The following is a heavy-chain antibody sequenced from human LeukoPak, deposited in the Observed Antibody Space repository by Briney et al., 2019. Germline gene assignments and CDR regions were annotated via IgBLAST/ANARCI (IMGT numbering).Heavy chain of an antibody. V-gene: IGHV5-51*01. CDR1: GYTFTSYW. CDR3: ARQSSTFDY. J-gene: IGHJ4*02. CDR2: IYPGDSDI. Sequence: GESLKISCEASGYTFTSYWIGWVRQMPGKGLEWMGIIYPGDSDIRYSPSFQGQVTTSADKSISTAYLQWSSLKASDTAMYFCARQSSTFDYWGQGTLVTVSP. D-gene: IGHD2-2*01.